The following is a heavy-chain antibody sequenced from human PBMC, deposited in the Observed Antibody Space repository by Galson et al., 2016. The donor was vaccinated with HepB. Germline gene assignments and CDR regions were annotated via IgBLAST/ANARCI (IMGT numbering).Heavy chain of an antibody. CDR1: GFRFSIYN. D-gene: IGHD2-8*01. J-gene: IGHJ4*02. V-gene: IGHV3-21*06. CDR3: VREGGYTNGWFDY. Sequence: SLRLSCAASGFRFSIYNMDWVRQAPGKGLEWVASIRATSTNVYYADSLKGRFTISRANAKNSLYLQMSSLRAEATALYYCVREGGYTNGWFDYWGQGTLVTVSS. CDR2: IRATSTNV.